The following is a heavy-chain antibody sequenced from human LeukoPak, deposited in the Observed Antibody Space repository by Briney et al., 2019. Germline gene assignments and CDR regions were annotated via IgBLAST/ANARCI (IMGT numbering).Heavy chain of an antibody. CDR2: INHSGST. Sequence: PSETLSLTCTVYGGSFSGYYWSWIRQPPGKGLEWIGEINHSGSTNYNPSLKSRVTISVDTSKNQFSLKLSSVTAADTAVYYCVLGHSVSRGNYYYDSTGRFDYWGQGTLVTVSS. CDR3: VLGHSVSRGNYYYDSTGRFDY. V-gene: IGHV4-34*01. D-gene: IGHD3-22*01. J-gene: IGHJ4*02. CDR1: GGSFSGYY.